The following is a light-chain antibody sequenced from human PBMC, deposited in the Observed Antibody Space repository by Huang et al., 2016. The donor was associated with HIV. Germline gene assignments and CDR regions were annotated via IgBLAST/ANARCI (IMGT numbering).Light chain of an antibody. V-gene: IGKV1-9*01. CDR1: QGISTS. Sequence: IQLTQSPSSLSASIGDRVTITCRASQGISTSLAWYQQKQGKAPNLLIFDASSLRSGVPSRFSGSRSGTVFTLSISSRQPEDFATYFCQQLRSYPLTFGGGTKVEIK. J-gene: IGKJ4*01. CDR3: QQLRSYPLT. CDR2: DAS.